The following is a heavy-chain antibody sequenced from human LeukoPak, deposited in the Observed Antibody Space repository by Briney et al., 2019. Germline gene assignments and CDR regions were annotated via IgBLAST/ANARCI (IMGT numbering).Heavy chain of an antibody. CDR2: ISYDGSNK. CDR1: GFTFSSYG. D-gene: IGHD4-17*01. Sequence: GGSLRLSCAASGFTFSSYGMHWGRQAPGKGLEWVAVISYDGSNKYYADSVKGRFTISRDNSKNTLYLQMNSLRAEDTAVYYCAKVMTTVTTIDYWGQGTLVTVSS. V-gene: IGHV3-30*18. CDR3: AKVMTTVTTIDY. J-gene: IGHJ4*02.